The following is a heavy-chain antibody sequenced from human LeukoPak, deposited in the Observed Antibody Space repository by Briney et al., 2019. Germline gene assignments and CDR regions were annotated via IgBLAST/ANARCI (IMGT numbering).Heavy chain of an antibody. V-gene: IGHV1-2*02. CDR1: GYTFTGYH. Sequence: ASVKVSCKASGYTFTGYHMHWVRQAPGQGLEWMGWINPNSGGTNYAQKFQGRVTMTRDTSISTAYMELSRLRSDDTAVYYCARGPVGATETRLDYWGQGTLVTVSS. CDR3: ARGPVGATETRLDY. J-gene: IGHJ4*02. CDR2: INPNSGGT. D-gene: IGHD1-26*01.